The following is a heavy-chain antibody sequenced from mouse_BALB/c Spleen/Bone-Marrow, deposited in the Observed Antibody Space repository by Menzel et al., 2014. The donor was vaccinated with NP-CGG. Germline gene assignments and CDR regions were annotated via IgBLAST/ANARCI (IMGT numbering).Heavy chain of an antibody. CDR2: IDPYNGGT. J-gene: IGHJ2*01. D-gene: IGHD3-1*01. CDR1: GYAFTSYS. CDR3: ARNLGYGYFDY. Sequence: VQLQQSGPELVKPGASVKVSCKASGYAFTSYSMYWVKQSRGKSLEWIGYIDPYNGGTYYNQKFKGKATLTVDKSSSTAYMHLNSLTSEDSAVYYCARNLGYGYFDYWAQGTTLTVSS. V-gene: IGHV1S135*01.